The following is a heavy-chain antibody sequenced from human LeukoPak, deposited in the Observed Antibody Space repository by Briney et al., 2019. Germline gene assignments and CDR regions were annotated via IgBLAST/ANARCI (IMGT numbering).Heavy chain of an antibody. D-gene: IGHD6-13*01. CDR3: ARAGYSSSWFRY. CDR1: GGSFSGYY. CDR2: INHSGST. V-gene: IGHV4-34*01. J-gene: IGHJ4*02. Sequence: ASETLSLTCAVYGGSFSGYYWSWIRQPPGKGLEWIGEINHSGSTNYNPSLKSRVTISVDTSKNQFSLKLSSVTAADTAVYYCARAGYSSSWFRYWGQGTLVTVSS.